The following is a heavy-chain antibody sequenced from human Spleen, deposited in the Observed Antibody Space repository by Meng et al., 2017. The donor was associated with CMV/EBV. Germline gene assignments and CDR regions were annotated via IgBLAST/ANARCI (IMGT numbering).Heavy chain of an antibody. CDR3: ARSYDIVVDNNFFDP. D-gene: IGHD2-2*01. J-gene: IGHJ5*02. CDR2: INPSSGDT. CDR1: GYTFNGYY. Sequence: SGYTFNGYYIHWLRQAPRSGLEWMGWINPSSGDTKYAQRFQGRVTMTRDTSISTAYMELSRLTSDDTTIYYCARSYDIVVDNNFFDPWGQGSLVTVSS. V-gene: IGHV1-2*02.